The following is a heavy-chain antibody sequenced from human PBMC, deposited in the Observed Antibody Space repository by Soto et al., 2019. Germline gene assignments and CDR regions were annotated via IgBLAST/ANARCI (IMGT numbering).Heavy chain of an antibody. Sequence: QVQLQESGPGLVKPSQTLSLTCTVSGDSIRSGAFYWSWIRQHPGKGLEWIGYTYSLGGTHYNPSLESRASISGDTSKNQFSLNLNSVTAADTAVYYCSRERTTNHFDYWGQGALVTVSS. V-gene: IGHV4-31*03. D-gene: IGHD1-1*01. CDR2: TYSLGGT. CDR3: SRERTTNHFDY. J-gene: IGHJ4*02. CDR1: GDSIRSGAFY.